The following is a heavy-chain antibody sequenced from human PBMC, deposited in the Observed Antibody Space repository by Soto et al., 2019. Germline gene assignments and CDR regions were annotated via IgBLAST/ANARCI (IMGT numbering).Heavy chain of an antibody. J-gene: IGHJ4*02. V-gene: IGHV3-33*01. CDR3: ARHDDCGDNWFDY. Sequence: QVHLVESGGGVVQPGRSLRLSCAASGFTFSRYGMHWVRQAPGKGLERLAVILADDSDRDYADSVKGRFSISRDNSKNSLYLKMNSLRAEDTAVYYCARHDDCGDNWFDYWGQGTLVTISS. CDR2: ILADDSDR. CDR1: GFTFSRYG. D-gene: IGHD4-17*01.